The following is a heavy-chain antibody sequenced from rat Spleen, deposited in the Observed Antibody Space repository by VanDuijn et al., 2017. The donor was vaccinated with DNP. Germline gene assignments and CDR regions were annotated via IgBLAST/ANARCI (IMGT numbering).Heavy chain of an antibody. CDR3: ARRSFDY. CDR1: GYSISSNYR. D-gene: IGHD1-11*01. V-gene: IGHV3-3*01. Sequence: EVQLQESGPGLVKPSQSLSLTCSVTGYSISSNYRWNWIRKFPGNTLEWMGYINSAGSTVYKPSLKSRISITRDTSKNQFFLQLNSVTTEDTGTYYCARRSFDYWGQGVKVTVSS. J-gene: IGHJ2*01. CDR2: INSAGST.